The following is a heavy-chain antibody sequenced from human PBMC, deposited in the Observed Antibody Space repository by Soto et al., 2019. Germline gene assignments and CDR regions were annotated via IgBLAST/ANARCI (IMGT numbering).Heavy chain of an antibody. CDR2: INPSGGST. Sequence: ASVKGSCKAYGYTFTSYYMHWVRQAPGQGLEWMGIINPSGGSTSYAQKFQGRVTMTRDTSTSTVYMELSSLRSEDTAVYYCASEEGSGWAHFDYWGQGTLVTGSS. J-gene: IGHJ4*02. CDR3: ASEEGSGWAHFDY. V-gene: IGHV1-46*03. D-gene: IGHD6-19*01. CDR1: GYTFTSYY.